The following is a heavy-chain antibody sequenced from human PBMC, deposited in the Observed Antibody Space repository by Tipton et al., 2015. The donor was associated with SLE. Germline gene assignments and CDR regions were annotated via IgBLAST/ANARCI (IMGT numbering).Heavy chain of an antibody. CDR3: ARRGWVDAFDI. CDR1: GGSISGHY. CDR2: IYSSGRT. J-gene: IGHJ3*02. D-gene: IGHD6-19*01. Sequence: LRLSCTVSGGSISGHYWTWIRQSAGKGLEWIGRIYSSGRTNYNPSLKSRVTMSVDTSRKQFSLKLTSVTAADTAVYYCARRGWVDAFDIWGQGTMVIVSS. V-gene: IGHV4-4*07.